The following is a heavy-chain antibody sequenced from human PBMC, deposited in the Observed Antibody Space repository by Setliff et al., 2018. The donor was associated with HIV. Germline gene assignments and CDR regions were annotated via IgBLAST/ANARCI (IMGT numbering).Heavy chain of an antibody. V-gene: IGHV4-31*01. J-gene: IGHJ5*02. CDR1: GGSISSSTYY. CDR3: ARAPYVSGSFGWFDP. Sequence: SETLSLTCTVSGGSISSSTYYWNWFRQSPGKGLAWIGYMSYTGINNYNPSLNSLVTISLDTSQTQFSLKLTSVTAADTAVYYCARAPYVSGSFGWFDPWGQGTLVTVSS. CDR2: MSYTGIN. D-gene: IGHD3-10*01.